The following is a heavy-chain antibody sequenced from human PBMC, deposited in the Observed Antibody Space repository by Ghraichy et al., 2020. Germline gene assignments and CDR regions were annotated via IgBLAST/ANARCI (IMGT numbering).Heavy chain of an antibody. D-gene: IGHD5-24*01. CDR1: GYTFTSYG. V-gene: IGHV1-18*04. Sequence: ASVKVSCKASGYTFTSYGISWVRQAPGQGLEWMGWISAYNGNTNYAQKLQGRVTMTTDTSTSTAYMELRSLRSDDTAVYYCARVGLSEMATISFDYWGQGTLVTVSS. CDR3: ARVGLSEMATISFDY. CDR2: ISAYNGNT. J-gene: IGHJ4*02.